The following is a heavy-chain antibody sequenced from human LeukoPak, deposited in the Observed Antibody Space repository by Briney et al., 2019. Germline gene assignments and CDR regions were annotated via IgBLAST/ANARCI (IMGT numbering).Heavy chain of an antibody. CDR3: ARDWAPYSSGWYTVDAFDI. D-gene: IGHD6-19*01. CDR2: IYHSGST. Sequence: SGTLSLTCAVSGGSISSSNWRSWVRQPPGKGLEWIGEIYHSGSTNYNPSLKSRVTISVDKSKNQFSLKLSSVTAADTAVYYCARDWAPYSSGWYTVDAFDIWGQGTMVTVSS. CDR1: GGSISSSNW. J-gene: IGHJ3*02. V-gene: IGHV4-4*02.